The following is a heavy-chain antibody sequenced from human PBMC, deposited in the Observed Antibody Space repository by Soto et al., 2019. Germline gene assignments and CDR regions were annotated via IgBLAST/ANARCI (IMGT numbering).Heavy chain of an antibody. J-gene: IGHJ4*02. D-gene: IGHD2-15*01. CDR3: AKQSGGDLGVVAATVVFDY. CDR1: GFTFSSYA. Sequence: GGSLRLSCAASGFTFSSYAMSWVRQAPGKGLEWVSAISGSGGSTYYADSVKGRFTISRDNSKNTLYLQMNSLRAEDTAVYYCAKQSGGDLGVVAATVVFDYWGQGTLVTVSS. V-gene: IGHV3-23*01. CDR2: ISGSGGST.